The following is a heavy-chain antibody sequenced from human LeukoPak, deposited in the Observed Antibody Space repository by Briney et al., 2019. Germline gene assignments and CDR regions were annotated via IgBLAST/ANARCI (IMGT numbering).Heavy chain of an antibody. CDR1: GYTFTSYG. CDR3: ARSRAAAGTGWFDP. CDR2: ISAYNGNT. D-gene: IGHD6-13*01. J-gene: IGHJ5*02. V-gene: IGHV1-18*01. Sequence: WASVKVSCQASGYTFTSYGIGWVRQAPGQGLEWMGWISAYNGNTNYAQKLQGRVTMTTDTSTSTAYMELRSLRSDDTAVYYCARSRAAAGTGWFDPWGQGTLVTVSS.